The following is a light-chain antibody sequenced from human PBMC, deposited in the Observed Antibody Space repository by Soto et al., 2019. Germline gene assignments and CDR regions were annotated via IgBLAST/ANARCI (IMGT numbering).Light chain of an antibody. CDR1: SSNIGNNY. J-gene: IGLJ1*01. CDR2: DNN. CDR3: GTWDTSLSVFV. Sequence: QSVLTQPPSVSAAPGQKVTISCSGSSSNIGNNYVSWYQQVPGTAPKLLIYDNNKRPSGIPDRFSGSKSGTSATLGITGLQTGDEADYYCGTWDTSLSVFVFGTGTKVTVL. V-gene: IGLV1-51*01.